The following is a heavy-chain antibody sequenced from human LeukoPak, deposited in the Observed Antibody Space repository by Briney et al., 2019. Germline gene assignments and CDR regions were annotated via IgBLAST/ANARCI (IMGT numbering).Heavy chain of an antibody. D-gene: IGHD4-11*01. J-gene: IGHJ4*02. CDR1: GGTFSSYA. Sequence: GASVKVSCKASGGTFSSYAISWVRQAPGQGLEWMGRIIPILGIANYAQKFQGRVTITADKSTSTAYMELSSLRSEDTAVYYCARAVYSNYFDYWGQGTLVTASS. CDR2: IIPILGIA. CDR3: ARAVYSNYFDY. V-gene: IGHV1-69*04.